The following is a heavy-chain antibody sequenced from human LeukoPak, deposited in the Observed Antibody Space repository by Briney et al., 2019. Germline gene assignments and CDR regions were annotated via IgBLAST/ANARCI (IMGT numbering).Heavy chain of an antibody. D-gene: IGHD6-13*01. J-gene: IGHJ6*02. CDR2: IYYSGST. V-gene: IGHV4-59*01. CDR1: GGSISSYY. Sequence: SETLSLTCTVSGGSISSYYWSWIRQPPGKGLEWIGYIYYSGSTNYNPSLKSRVTISVDTSKNQFSLKLSSVTAADTAVYYCAREEGPALSSSSWGGGYYYYGMDVWGQGTTVTVSS. CDR3: AREEGPALSSSSWGGGYYYYGMDV.